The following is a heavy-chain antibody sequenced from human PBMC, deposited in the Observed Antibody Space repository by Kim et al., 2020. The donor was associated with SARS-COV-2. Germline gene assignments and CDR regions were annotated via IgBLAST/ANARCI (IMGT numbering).Heavy chain of an antibody. V-gene: IGHV2-70*01. CDR3: ARTTWELPHAFDI. Sequence: YSTSLKTRLTISKDTSKNQVVLTMTNMDPVDTVTYYCARTTWELPHAFDIWGQGTMVTVSS. D-gene: IGHD1-26*01. J-gene: IGHJ3*02.